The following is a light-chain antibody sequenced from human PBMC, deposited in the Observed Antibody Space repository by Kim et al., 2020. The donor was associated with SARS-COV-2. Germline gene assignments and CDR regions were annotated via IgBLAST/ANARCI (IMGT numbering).Light chain of an antibody. J-gene: IGLJ2*01. Sequence: VSPGQTASITCSGDKLGDKYACWYQQRPGQSPVLVIYQDTKRPSGIPERFSGSNSGNTATLTISGTQAMDEADYYCQAWDSSTVVFGGGTQLTVL. CDR2: QDT. CDR3: QAWDSSTVV. V-gene: IGLV3-1*01. CDR1: KLGDKY.